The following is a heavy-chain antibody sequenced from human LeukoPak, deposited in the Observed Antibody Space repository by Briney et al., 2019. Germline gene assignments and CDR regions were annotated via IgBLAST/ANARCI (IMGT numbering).Heavy chain of an antibody. CDR3: TRRIIAARLDYYGMDV. CDR2: IRSKANSYAT. V-gene: IGHV3-73*01. CDR1: GFTFSGSA. Sequence: GASLRLSCAASGFTFSGSAMDSVRQASGKGLEWVGRIRSKANSYATAYAASVKGRFTISRDDSKNTAYLQMNSLKTEATAVYYCTRRIIAARLDYYGMDVWGQGTTVTVSS. J-gene: IGHJ6*02. D-gene: IGHD6-13*01.